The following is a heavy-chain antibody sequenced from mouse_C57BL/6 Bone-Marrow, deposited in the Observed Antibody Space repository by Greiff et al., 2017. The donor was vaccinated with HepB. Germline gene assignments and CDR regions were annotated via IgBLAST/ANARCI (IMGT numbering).Heavy chain of an antibody. CDR1: GFTFSSYG. CDR3: ASPFITTVVARWYFDV. J-gene: IGHJ1*03. V-gene: IGHV5-6*02. D-gene: IGHD1-1*01. CDR2: ISSGGSYT. Sequence: DVKLVESGGDLVKPGGSLKLSCAASGFTFSSYGMSWVRQTPDKRLEWVATISSGGSYTYYPDSVKGRFTISRDNAKNTLYLQMSSLKSEDTAMYYCASPFITTVVARWYFDVWGTGTTVTVSS.